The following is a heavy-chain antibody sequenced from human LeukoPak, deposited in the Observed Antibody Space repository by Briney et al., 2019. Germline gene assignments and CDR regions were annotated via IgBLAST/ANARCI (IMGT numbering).Heavy chain of an antibody. CDR1: GGSISSYY. CDR3: ARFAYCGGHCWYYFDY. J-gene: IGHJ4*02. CDR2: IYSSGST. Sequence: PSETLSLTCTVSGGSISSYYWSWIRQPPGKGLEWIGYIYSSGSTNYNPSLKSRVTISVDTSKNQFSLKLSSVTAADTAVYYCARFAYCGGHCWYYFDYWGQGSLVTVSS. D-gene: IGHD2-21*02. V-gene: IGHV4-59*01.